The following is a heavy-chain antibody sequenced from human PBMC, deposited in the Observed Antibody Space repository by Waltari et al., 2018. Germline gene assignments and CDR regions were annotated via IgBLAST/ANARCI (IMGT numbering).Heavy chain of an antibody. D-gene: IGHD3-3*01. Sequence: QAQLVQSGAEVKKPGASVEVSCKASGYTFTSYGISWVRQAPGQGLEWMGWISTSNIKTNYAQKFQGRLTMTTDSSTTTAYMELRSLRSDDAAVYYCVRDKDDFWSDYYNWFDLWGQGTLVTVS. V-gene: IGHV1-18*01. J-gene: IGHJ5*02. CDR3: VRDKDDFWSDYYNWFDL. CDR1: GYTFTSYG. CDR2: ISTSNIKT.